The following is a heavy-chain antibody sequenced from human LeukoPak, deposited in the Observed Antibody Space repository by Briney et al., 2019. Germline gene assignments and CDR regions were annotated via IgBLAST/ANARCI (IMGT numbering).Heavy chain of an antibody. Sequence: PGGSLRLSCAASGFTVSNTYMSWIRQPPGKGLEWIGYIYYSGSTNYNPSLKSRVTISVDTSKNQFSLKLSSVTAADTAVYYCARSLQQLIYAFDIWGQGTMVTVSS. V-gene: IGHV4-59*02. CDR1: GFTVSNTY. J-gene: IGHJ3*02. CDR2: IYYSGST. CDR3: ARSLQQLIYAFDI. D-gene: IGHD6-13*01.